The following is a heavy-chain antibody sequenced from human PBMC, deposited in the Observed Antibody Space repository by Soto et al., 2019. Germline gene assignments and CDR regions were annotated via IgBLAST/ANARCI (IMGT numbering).Heavy chain of an antibody. CDR1: GFTFSSYA. CDR3: AKGRYGSGSYPDY. J-gene: IGHJ4*02. D-gene: IGHD3-10*01. Sequence: DVQLLESGGGLVQPGGSLRLSCAASGFTFSSYAMSWVRQAPGKGLEWVSTISANGGSTYFADSVKGRFTISRDNSKNTLYLQMSSLRAEDTAVYYCAKGRYGSGSYPDYWGQGTLVTDSS. V-gene: IGHV3-23*01. CDR2: ISANGGST.